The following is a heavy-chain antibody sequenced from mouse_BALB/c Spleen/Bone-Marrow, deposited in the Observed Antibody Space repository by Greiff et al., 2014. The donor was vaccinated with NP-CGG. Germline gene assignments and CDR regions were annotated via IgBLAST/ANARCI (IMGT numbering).Heavy chain of an antibody. CDR3: AVYYYGRSSFAY. D-gene: IGHD1-1*01. CDR1: DFNIKDAY. V-gene: IGHV14-3*02. CDR2: IDPANVNT. J-gene: IGHJ3*01. Sequence: VQLKESGAELVKPGASVKLSCTASDFNIKDAYMHWVKQRPEQGLEWIGRIDPANVNTKYDTKFQGKATITADTSSNTAYLLLSSLTSEDTAVYYCAVYYYGRSSFAYWGQGILVTVSA.